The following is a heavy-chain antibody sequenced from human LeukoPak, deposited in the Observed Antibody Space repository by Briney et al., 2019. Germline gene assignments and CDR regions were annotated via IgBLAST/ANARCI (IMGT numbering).Heavy chain of an antibody. J-gene: IGHJ4*02. CDR3: ARVSVGDGYNYLGY. Sequence: GVSLRLSCAASGFTVSSNYMSWVRQAPGKGLEWVSVIYSGGSTYYADSVKGRFTIPRHNSKNTPYLQMNSLRAEDAAVYYCARVSVGDGYNYLGYWGQGTLVTVSS. CDR1: GFTVSSNY. CDR2: IYSGGST. D-gene: IGHD5-24*01. V-gene: IGHV3-53*04.